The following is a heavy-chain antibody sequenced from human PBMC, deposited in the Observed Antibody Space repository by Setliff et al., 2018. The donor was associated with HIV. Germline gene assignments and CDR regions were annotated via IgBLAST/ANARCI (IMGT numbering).Heavy chain of an antibody. Sequence: SVKVSCKASGGAFSSYAINWVRQAPGQGLEWMGGVIPVFDTPNYAQKFQGRATITADESTSTVFLELSSLRSEDTAIYYCARVYCSTRSCVDEWYFDYWGQGTLVTVSS. J-gene: IGHJ4*02. CDR1: GGAFSSYA. D-gene: IGHD2-2*01. V-gene: IGHV1-69*13. CDR3: ARVYCSTRSCVDEWYFDY. CDR2: VIPVFDTP.